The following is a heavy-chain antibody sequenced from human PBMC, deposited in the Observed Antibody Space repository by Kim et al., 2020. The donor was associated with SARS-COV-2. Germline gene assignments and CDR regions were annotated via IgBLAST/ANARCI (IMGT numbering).Heavy chain of an antibody. D-gene: IGHD1-1*01. CDR3: ARGLVNGADYYYYGMDV. V-gene: IGHV3-48*02. CDR1: GFTFSSYS. CDR2: ISSSSSTI. J-gene: IGHJ6*02. Sequence: GGSLRLSCAASGFTFSSYSMNWVRQAPGKGLEWVSYISSSSSTIYYADSVKGRFTISRDNAKNSLYLQMNSLRDEDTAVYYCARGLVNGADYYYYGMDVWGQGTTVTVSS.